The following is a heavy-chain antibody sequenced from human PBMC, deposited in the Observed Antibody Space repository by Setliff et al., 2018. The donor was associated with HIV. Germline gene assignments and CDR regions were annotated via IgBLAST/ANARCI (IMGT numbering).Heavy chain of an antibody. V-gene: IGHV5-51*01. CDR2: NYPGDSDI. Sequence: GESLKISCKASAYSFTNNWIGCVRQMPGKGLEWMGINYPGDSDIRFSPSFQGQVTMSADKAISTAYLQWSSLKASDTGMYYCARAGRGGGSYWTFDYWGQGTLVTVSS. CDR1: AYSFTNNW. D-gene: IGHD1-26*01. J-gene: IGHJ4*02. CDR3: ARAGRGGGSYWTFDY.